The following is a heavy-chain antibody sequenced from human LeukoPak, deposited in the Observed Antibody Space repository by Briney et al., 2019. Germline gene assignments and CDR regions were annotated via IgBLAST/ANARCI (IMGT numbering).Heavy chain of an antibody. J-gene: IGHJ4*02. Sequence: GGSLRLSCAASGFTFSSYSMNWVRQAPGKGLEWVSSISSSSSYIYYADSVKGRFTISRDNAKNSPYLQMNSLRAEDTAVYYCARDHYDFWGYFDYWGQGTLVTVSS. D-gene: IGHD3-3*01. CDR2: ISSSSSYI. CDR3: ARDHYDFWGYFDY. CDR1: GFTFSSYS. V-gene: IGHV3-21*01.